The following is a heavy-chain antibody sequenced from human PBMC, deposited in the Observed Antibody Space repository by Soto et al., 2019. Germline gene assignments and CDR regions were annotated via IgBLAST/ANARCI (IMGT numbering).Heavy chain of an antibody. CDR1: GDSISNYS. Sequence: XXTLSLSFTVSGDSISNYSSRWIPQPPGRGLEWIGHIFYSGSTNYNPALKSRVTISVDTSKSQFSLKLSSVTAAHTAVYYCAKDSGYNYGYFRWFDPWGQGTLVTVSS. J-gene: IGHJ5*02. CDR2: IFYSGST. CDR3: AKDSGYNYGYFRWFDP. D-gene: IGHD5-18*01. V-gene: IGHV4-59*01.